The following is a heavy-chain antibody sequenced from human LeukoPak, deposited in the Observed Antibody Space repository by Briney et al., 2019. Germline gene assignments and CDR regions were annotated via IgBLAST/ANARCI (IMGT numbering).Heavy chain of an antibody. V-gene: IGHV4-34*01. CDR1: GGSFSGYY. J-gene: IGHJ5*02. D-gene: IGHD2/OR15-2a*01. CDR3: ARNRWFDP. CDR2: INHSGST. Sequence: SETLSLTCAVYGGSFSGYYWSWIRQPPGKGLEWIGEINHSGSTNYNPSLKSRITISVDTSKNQFSLKLSSVTAADTAVYYCARNRWFDPWGQGTLVTVSS.